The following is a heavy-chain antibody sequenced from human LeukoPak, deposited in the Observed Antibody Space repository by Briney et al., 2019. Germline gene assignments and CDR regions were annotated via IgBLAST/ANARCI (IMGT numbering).Heavy chain of an antibody. V-gene: IGHV4-59*01. CDR3: ARVFDSGSQAYFYYMDV. CDR1: GGSISSYY. Sequence: SETLSLTCTVSGGSISSYYWSWIRQPPGKGLEWIGYIYYSGSTNYNPSLKSRVTISVDTSKNQFSLKVSSVTAADTAVYYCARVFDSGSQAYFYYMDVWGKGTTVTISS. D-gene: IGHD3-10*01. J-gene: IGHJ6*03. CDR2: IYYSGST.